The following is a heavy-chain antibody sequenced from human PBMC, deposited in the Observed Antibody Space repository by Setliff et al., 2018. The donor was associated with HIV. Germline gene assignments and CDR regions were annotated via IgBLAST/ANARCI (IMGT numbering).Heavy chain of an antibody. J-gene: IGHJ2*01. D-gene: IGHD5-18*01. CDR1: GFSLTTSGMC. Sequence: SGPTLVNPTQTLTLTCTFSGFSLTTSGMCVTWIRQPPGRALEWLARIDWDDDKYYSTSLKTRLTISRDTSKNQVVLTMTNVDPVDTATYYCAHWIHRWWYFDLWGRGSLVTVSS. CDR3: AHWIHRWWYFDL. V-gene: IGHV2-70*12. CDR2: IDWDDDK.